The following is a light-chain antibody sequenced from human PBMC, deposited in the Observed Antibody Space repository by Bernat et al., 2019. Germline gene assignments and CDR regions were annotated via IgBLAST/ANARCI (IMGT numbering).Light chain of an antibody. J-gene: IGLJ2*01. Sequence: YVVTRPPSVSVAPGKTARITCGGHNIRAKSVHWYQQKPGQAPVLVVYDDNDRPSGIPERLSGSNSGSTATLTISRVEAGDEADYYCQVWDSDDEVVFGGGTKLTVL. CDR1: NIRAKS. CDR2: DDN. CDR3: QVWDSDDEVV. V-gene: IGLV3-21*03.